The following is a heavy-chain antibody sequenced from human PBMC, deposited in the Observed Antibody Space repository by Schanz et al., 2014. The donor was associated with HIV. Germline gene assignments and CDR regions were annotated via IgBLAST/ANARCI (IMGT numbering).Heavy chain of an antibody. CDR1: GISLTNNA. D-gene: IGHD3-16*01. CDR2: IRAAGDT. V-gene: IGHV3-23*01. CDR3: RVFMFTYDV. Sequence: EVQQVLESGGGLVQPGGSLRLSCAASGISLTNNAMTWVRQAPGKGLEWVSDIRAAGDTYYGDSVKGRFTVSRDSSKNTLFLQMNSLRVEDTATYYCRVFMFTYDVWGQGTMVTVSS. J-gene: IGHJ3*01.